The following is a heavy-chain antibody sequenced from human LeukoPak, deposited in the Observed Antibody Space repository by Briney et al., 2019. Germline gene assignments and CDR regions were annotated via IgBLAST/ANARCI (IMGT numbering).Heavy chain of an antibody. V-gene: IGHV3-7*01. J-gene: IGHJ4*02. CDR3: ARDTAGFDY. Sequence: GGSLRLSCAASGFTFSGFWMSWVRQAPGRGLEWVANIKQDGSETYYVDSVKGRFSISRDNAKNSLYLQMNSLRDEDTAVYNCARDTAGFDYWGQGTLVTVSS. CDR1: GFTFSGFW. CDR2: IKQDGSET. D-gene: IGHD6-19*01.